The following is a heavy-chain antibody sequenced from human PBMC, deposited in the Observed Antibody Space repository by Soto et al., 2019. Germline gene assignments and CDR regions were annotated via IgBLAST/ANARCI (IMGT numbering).Heavy chain of an antibody. J-gene: IGHJ4*02. D-gene: IGHD5-12*01. V-gene: IGHV3-53*01. CDR1: GFTVSSSNY. CDR2: IYTGGTT. CDR3: HGYGY. Sequence: EVQLVESGGGLIQPGGSLRLSCVVSGFTVSSSNYMSWVRQAPGKGLEWVSVIYTGGTTYYAASVKGRFTISRDNSKNTLYLQMNSLRAEDTAVYYCHGYGYWGQGTLVTVSS.